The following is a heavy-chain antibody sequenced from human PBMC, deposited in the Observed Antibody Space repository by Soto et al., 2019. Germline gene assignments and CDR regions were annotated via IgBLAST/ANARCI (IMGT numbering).Heavy chain of an antibody. V-gene: IGHV3-74*01. Sequence: EVQLVESGGGLVQPGGSLRLSCAASGFTFSNYWMHWVRLPPGKGLMWVSRINIGGSAANYAGSVESRFTVSRDDAKNTLYLQMNSLRDDDTAVYYCVRGGNDWYGIDYWGQGAPVTVSS. CDR3: VRGGNDWYGIDY. D-gene: IGHD3-9*01. CDR2: INIGGSAA. CDR1: GFTFSNYW. J-gene: IGHJ4*02.